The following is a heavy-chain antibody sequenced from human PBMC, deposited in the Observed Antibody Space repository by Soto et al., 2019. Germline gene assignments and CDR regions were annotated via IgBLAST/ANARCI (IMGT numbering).Heavy chain of an antibody. D-gene: IGHD6-13*01. CDR2: ISSSSSYI. Sequence: GGSLRLSCAASGFTFSSYSMNWVRQAPGKGLEWVSSISSSSSYIYYADSVKGRFTISRDNAKNSLYLQMNSLRAEDTAVYYCARDPQGIAAAGTGYFDYWGQGTLVTVSS. J-gene: IGHJ4*02. V-gene: IGHV3-21*01. CDR1: GFTFSSYS. CDR3: ARDPQGIAAAGTGYFDY.